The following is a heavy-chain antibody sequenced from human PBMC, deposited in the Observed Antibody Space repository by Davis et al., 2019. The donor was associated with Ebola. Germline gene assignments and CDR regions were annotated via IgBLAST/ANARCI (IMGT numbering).Heavy chain of an antibody. Sequence: WASLKIFCKGSGYTFTDYCVAWVRPMPVKGMDWMRIVYPGVYDTRYSPSFQGQVTISADKSISTAYLQWRSIKASDTSIYYCARLRGVSGKGGGKREFDYWGQGTLVTVSS. D-gene: IGHD6-19*01. J-gene: IGHJ4*02. CDR3: ARLRGVSGKGGGKREFDY. CDR2: VYPGVYDT. V-gene: IGHV5-51*01. CDR1: GYTFTDYC.